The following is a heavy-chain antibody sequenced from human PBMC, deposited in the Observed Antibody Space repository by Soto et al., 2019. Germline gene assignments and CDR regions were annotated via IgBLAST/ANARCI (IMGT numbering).Heavy chain of an antibody. CDR3: AREGGWYSSSWYLSWFDP. CDR1: GGSISSYD. J-gene: IGHJ5*02. CDR2: IDYSGST. Sequence: QVQLQESGPGLVKPSETLSLTCTVSGGSISSYDWSWIRQPPGKGLEWIGYIDYSGSTNYNPYLKSRVPISVDKSKNKCSLKLGVVTAADTAVYYRAREGGWYSSSWYLSWFDPWGQGTLVTVSS. D-gene: IGHD6-13*01. V-gene: IGHV4-59*01.